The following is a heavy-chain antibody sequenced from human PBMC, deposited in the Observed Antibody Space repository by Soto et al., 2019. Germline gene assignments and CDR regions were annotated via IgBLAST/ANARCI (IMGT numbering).Heavy chain of an antibody. CDR3: AREDDIVVVVAGTAFDI. CDR2: IKQDGSEK. J-gene: IGHJ3*02. V-gene: IGHV3-7*01. CDR1: GFTFSSYW. Sequence: GGSLRLSCAASGFTFSSYWMSWVRQAPGKGLEWVANIKQDGSEKYYVDSVKGRFTISRDNAKNSLYLQMNSLRAEDTAVYYCAREDDIVVVVAGTAFDIWGQGTMVTVSS. D-gene: IGHD2-15*01.